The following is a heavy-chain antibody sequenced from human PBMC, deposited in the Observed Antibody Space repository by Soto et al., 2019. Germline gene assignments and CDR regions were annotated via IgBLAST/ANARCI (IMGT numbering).Heavy chain of an antibody. CDR1: GGFISRYY. J-gene: IGHJ6*02. CDR3: ARAKGYGMDV. Sequence: SDSLTLTCTVSGGFISRYYWSWIRQPPGKGLEWIGYIYYSGSTNYNPSLKSRVTISVDTSKNQFSLKLSSVTAADTAVYDCARAKGYGMDVWGQGTTVTVSS. CDR2: IYYSGST. V-gene: IGHV4-59*07.